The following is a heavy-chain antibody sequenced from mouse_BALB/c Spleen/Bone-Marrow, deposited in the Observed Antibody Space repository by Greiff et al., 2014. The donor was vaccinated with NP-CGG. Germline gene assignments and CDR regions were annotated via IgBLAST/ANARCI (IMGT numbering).Heavy chain of an antibody. CDR1: GFNIKDTY. D-gene: IGHD1-1*01. CDR3: ARSYGSSPFDY. CDR2: IDPANGNP. J-gene: IGHJ2*01. Sequence: EVMLVESGAELVKPGASVKLSCTASGFNIKDTYTHWVKQRPEQGLEWIGRIDPANGNPKYDPKFQGKATITADTSSNTAYLQRSSLTSEDTAVYYGARSYGSSPFDYWGQGTTLTVSS. V-gene: IGHV14-3*02.